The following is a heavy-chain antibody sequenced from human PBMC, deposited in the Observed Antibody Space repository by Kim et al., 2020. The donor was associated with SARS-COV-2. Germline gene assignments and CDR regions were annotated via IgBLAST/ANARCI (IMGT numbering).Heavy chain of an antibody. J-gene: IGHJ4*02. CDR2: IYYSGST. D-gene: IGHD1-26*01. V-gene: IGHV4-61*01. Sequence: SETLSLTCTVSGGSVSSGSYYWSWIRQPPGKGLEWIGYIYYSGSTNYNPSLKSRVTISVDTSKNQFSLKLSSVTAADTAVYYCAREFYSGGHFDYWGQGTLVTVSS. CDR1: GGSVSSGSYY. CDR3: AREFYSGGHFDY.